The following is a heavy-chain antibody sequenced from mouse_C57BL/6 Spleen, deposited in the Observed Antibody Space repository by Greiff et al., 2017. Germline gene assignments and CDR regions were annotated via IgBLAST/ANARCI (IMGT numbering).Heavy chain of an antibody. Sequence: VQLQQPGTELVKPGASVKLSCKASGYTFTSYWMHWVKQRPGQGLEWIGNINPSNGGNNYNEKFKSKATLTVDKSSSTAYMQLSSMTSEDSAVYYCARSDGYSWYFDVWGTGTTVTVSS. CDR1: GYTFTSYW. V-gene: IGHV1-53*01. CDR2: INPSNGGN. D-gene: IGHD2-3*01. CDR3: ARSDGYSWYFDV. J-gene: IGHJ1*03.